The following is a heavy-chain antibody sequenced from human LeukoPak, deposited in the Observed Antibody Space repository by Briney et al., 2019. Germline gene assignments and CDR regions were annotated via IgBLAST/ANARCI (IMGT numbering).Heavy chain of an antibody. V-gene: IGHV5-51*01. CDR2: IFPGESAT. CDR3: ARGLWGSCSSTSCYYFDP. D-gene: IGHD2-2*01. CDR1: GYSFTSYW. J-gene: IGHJ5*02. Sequence: GESLKISCKGSGYSFTSYWIGWVRQMPGKGLEWMGIIFPGESATRSSPSFQGQVTISADKSISTAYLQWSSLKSADTAMYYFARGLWGSCSSTSCYYFDPCGQGTLVTVSS.